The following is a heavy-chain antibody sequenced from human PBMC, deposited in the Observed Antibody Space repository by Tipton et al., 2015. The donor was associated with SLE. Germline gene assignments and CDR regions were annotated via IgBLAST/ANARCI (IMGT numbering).Heavy chain of an antibody. Sequence: GSLRLSCAASGFTFSSYSMNWVRQAPGKGLEWVAYISSSSSTIYYADSVKGRFTISRDNSKNTLYLQMNSLRAEDTAVYYCARHLDYEVVDYWGQGTLVTVSS. CDR1: GFTFSSYS. V-gene: IGHV3-48*01. J-gene: IGHJ4*02. CDR2: ISSSSSTI. D-gene: IGHD4-17*01. CDR3: ARHLDYEVVDY.